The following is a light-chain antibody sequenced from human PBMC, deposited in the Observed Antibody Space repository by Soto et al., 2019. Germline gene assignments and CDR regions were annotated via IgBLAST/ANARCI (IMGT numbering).Light chain of an antibody. V-gene: IGKV3-20*01. CDR3: QHYGSSQWTFGQWT. CDR2: GAS. J-gene: IGKJ1*01. Sequence: IVLTQSPGSVSLSPGERATLSCRASQSGSSSYLAWYQQRPGQAPRLLIFGASTRATGIPDSFSRSGSGTDFTLTISRLEPEDSAVYFCQHYGSSQWTFGQWTFGQGTKVEI. CDR1: QSGSSSY.